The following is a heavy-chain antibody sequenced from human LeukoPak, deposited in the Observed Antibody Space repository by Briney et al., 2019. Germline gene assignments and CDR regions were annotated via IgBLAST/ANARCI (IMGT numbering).Heavy chain of an antibody. J-gene: IGHJ5*01. V-gene: IGHV3-21*01. CDR2: IIISSNYI. D-gene: IGHD6-13*01. Sequence: GGSLRLSCAASGFTFSSYTMNWVRQAPGKGLEWVSSIIISSNYIYYADSVKGRFTISRDNAKNSLYLQMNSLRAEDTAVYYCASEYSSSPNSFDSWGQGTLVTVSS. CDR3: ASEYSSSPNSFDS. CDR1: GFTFSSYT.